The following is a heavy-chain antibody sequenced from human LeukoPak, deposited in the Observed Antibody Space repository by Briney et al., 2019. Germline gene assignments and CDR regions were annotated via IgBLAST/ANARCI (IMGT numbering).Heavy chain of an antibody. J-gene: IGHJ5*02. V-gene: IGHV4-59*01. CDR3: ARDLSDHYYGSGSYYAVWFDP. Sequence: SETLSLTCTVSGGSMSSYYWSWIRQPPGKGLEWIGYIYYSGSTNYNPSLKSRVTISVDTSKNQFSLKLSSVTAADTAVYYCARDLSDHYYGSGSYYAVWFDPWGQGTLVTVSS. CDR1: GGSMSSYY. CDR2: IYYSGST. D-gene: IGHD3-10*01.